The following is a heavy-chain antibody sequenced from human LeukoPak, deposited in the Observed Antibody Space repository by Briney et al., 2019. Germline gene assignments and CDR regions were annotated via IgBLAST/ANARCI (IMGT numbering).Heavy chain of an antibody. D-gene: IGHD4/OR15-4a*01. Sequence: PSETLSLTCAVYGGSFSGYYWSWIRQPPGKGLEWIGEINHSGSTNYNPSLKSRVTISVDTSKNQFSLKLSSVTAADTAVYYCARGRGVRLTSLGYWGQGTLVTVSS. J-gene: IGHJ4*02. CDR3: ARGRGVRLTSLGY. CDR2: INHSGST. V-gene: IGHV4-34*01. CDR1: GGSFSGYY.